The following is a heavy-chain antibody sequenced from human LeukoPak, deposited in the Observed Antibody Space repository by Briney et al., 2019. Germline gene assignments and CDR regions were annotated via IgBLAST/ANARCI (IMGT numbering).Heavy chain of an antibody. J-gene: IGHJ6*02. D-gene: IGHD4-11*01. CDR3: AREGTTRMDV. V-gene: IGHV3-48*04. Sequence: GGSLRLSCAASGFTFSSYGMHWVRQAPGKGLEWVSFISSSSSTIYYADSVKGRFTISRDDAKNSLYLQMNSLRAEDTAVYYCAREGTTRMDVWGQGTTVTVSS. CDR2: ISSSSSTI. CDR1: GFTFSSYG.